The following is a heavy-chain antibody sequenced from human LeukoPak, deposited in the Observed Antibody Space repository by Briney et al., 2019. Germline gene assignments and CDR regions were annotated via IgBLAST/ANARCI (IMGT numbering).Heavy chain of an antibody. D-gene: IGHD3-22*01. CDR3: ARVSTMIVVAEACDAFDI. Sequence: GGSLRLSCAASGFTFSSYAMSWVRQAPGKGLEWVSAISGSGGSTYYADSVKGRFTISRDNSKNTLYLQMNSLRAEDTALYYCARVSTMIVVAEACDAFDIWGQGTMVTVSS. CDR2: ISGSGGST. CDR1: GFTFSSYA. J-gene: IGHJ3*02. V-gene: IGHV3-23*01.